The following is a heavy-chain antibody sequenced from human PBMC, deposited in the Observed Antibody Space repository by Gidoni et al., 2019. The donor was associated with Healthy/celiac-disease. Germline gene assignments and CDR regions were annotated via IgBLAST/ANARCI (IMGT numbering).Heavy chain of an antibody. V-gene: IGHV1-69*02. CDR1: GGTFSSST. Sequence: QVQLVQSGAEVKKPVSSLKVSCKASGGTFSSSTISWVRQAPGQGLEWMGRIIPIIGIANDEQKFKGRVTITADKSTSTAYMELSSLRSEDTAVYYCERSNCSGGSCYSRFDYWGQGTLVTVSS. CDR2: IIPIIGIA. CDR3: ERSNCSGGSCYSRFDY. J-gene: IGHJ4*02. D-gene: IGHD2-15*01.